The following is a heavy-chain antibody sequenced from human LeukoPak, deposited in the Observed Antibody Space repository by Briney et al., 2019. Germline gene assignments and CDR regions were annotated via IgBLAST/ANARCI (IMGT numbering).Heavy chain of an antibody. CDR2: IKQDGSEK. CDR1: GFTFSSYW. V-gene: IGHV3-7*01. J-gene: IGHJ5*02. Sequence: PGGSLRLSCAASGFTFSSYWMSWVRQAPGKGLEWVANIKQDGSEKYYVDSVKGRFTISRDNAKNSLYLQMNSLRAEDTAVYYCARDRYCSGGSCYHPSRFDPWGQGTLVTVSS. D-gene: IGHD2-15*01. CDR3: ARDRYCSGGSCYHPSRFDP.